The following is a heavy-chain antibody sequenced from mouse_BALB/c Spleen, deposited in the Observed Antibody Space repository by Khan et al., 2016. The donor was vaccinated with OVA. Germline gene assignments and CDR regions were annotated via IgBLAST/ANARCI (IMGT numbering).Heavy chain of an antibody. Sequence: EVQLQESGGGLVQPGGSRKLSCAASGFTFSSFGMHWVRQAPEKGLEWVAYISSGSSTIYYADTVKGRFTISRYNPKNTLFLQMTSLRSEDTAMYYCATYGWWDWGAGTTVTVSS. CDR1: GFTFSSFG. CDR2: ISSGSSTI. V-gene: IGHV5-17*02. J-gene: IGHJ1*01. D-gene: IGHD1-1*01. CDR3: ATYGWWD.